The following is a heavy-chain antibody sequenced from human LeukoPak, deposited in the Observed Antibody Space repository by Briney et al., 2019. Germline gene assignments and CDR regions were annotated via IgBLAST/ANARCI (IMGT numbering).Heavy chain of an antibody. CDR2: IYSDDKT. J-gene: IGHJ4*02. Sequence: GGSLRHSCEASGISVGTNYMGWARPAPGKGVEWVSVIYSDDKTFYADSVKDRFTISRYKSKNILSLQMNSVSVEETAVYYCARPFPSGDPAAEARDDHWGQGALVTVSS. D-gene: IGHD6-6*01. V-gene: IGHV3-66*04. CDR3: ARPFPSGDPAAEARDDH. CDR1: GISVGTNY.